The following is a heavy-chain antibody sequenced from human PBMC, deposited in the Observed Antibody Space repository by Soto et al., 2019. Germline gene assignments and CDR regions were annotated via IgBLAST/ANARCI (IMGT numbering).Heavy chain of an antibody. CDR3: GRDRIKPVGYCSSTSCYQGDDAFDI. J-gene: IGHJ3*02. Sequence: SETLSLTCTVAGGSLSSGDYYWCWIHQPPGTGLEWIWYIYYSGSTYYNPSLKRQATISEDTTKNQSPLKLSSVTAADTAVYYCGRDRIKPVGYCSSTSCYQGDDAFDIWGQGTMVTVSS. CDR1: GGSLSSGDYY. CDR2: IYYSGST. V-gene: IGHV4-30-4*01. D-gene: IGHD2-2*01.